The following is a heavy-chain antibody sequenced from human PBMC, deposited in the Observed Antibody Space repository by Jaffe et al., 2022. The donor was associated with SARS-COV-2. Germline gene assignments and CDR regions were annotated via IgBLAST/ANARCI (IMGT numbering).Heavy chain of an antibody. CDR3: ARATLYKDS. CDR2: IKYDGSEK. CDR1: GFTFSGYW. J-gene: IGHJ4*02. Sequence: EVQLVESGGGLVQPGGSLRLSCAASGFTFSGYWMSWVRQAPGKGLEWVANIKYDGSEKYYVDSVNGRFTVSRDNAENSLYLQMNGLRVEDTAIYYCARATLYKDSWGQGTLVTVSS. D-gene: IGHD1-1*01. V-gene: IGHV3-7*01.